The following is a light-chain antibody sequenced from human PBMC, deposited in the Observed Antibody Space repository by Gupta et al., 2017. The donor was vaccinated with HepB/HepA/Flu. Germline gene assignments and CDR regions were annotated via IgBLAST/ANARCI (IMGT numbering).Light chain of an antibody. CDR2: EAS. CDR3: QQYHILYT. V-gene: IGKV1-33*01. CDR1: EDIKKY. Sequence: DIQMTQSPSSMSASVGDRVTITCQASEDIKKYLNWYQQTPGKAPKLLIYEASDLQTGVPSIFTGSCSGTVFSFTISSLQPEDVGTYYCQQYHILYTFGQGTKVEIK. J-gene: IGKJ2*01.